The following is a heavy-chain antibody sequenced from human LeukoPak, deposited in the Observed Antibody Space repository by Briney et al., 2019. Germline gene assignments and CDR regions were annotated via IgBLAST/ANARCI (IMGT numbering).Heavy chain of an antibody. D-gene: IGHD3-3*01. CDR2: ISAYNGNT. CDR3: AREYYDFWSGYYSWFDP. J-gene: IGHJ5*02. CDR1: GYTFTSYG. Sequence: ASVKVSCKASGYTFTSYGISWVRQAPGQGLEWMGWISAYNGNTNYAQKLQGRVTMTTDTSTSTAYVELRSMRSDDTAVYYCAREYYDFWSGYYSWFDPWGQGTLVTVSS. V-gene: IGHV1-18*01.